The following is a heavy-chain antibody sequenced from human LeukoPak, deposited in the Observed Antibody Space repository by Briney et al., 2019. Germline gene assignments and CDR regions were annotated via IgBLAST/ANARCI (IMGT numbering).Heavy chain of an antibody. CDR2: MNPNSGNT. V-gene: IGHV1-8*01. CDR1: GYTFTSYD. Sequence: GASVKVSCKASGYTFTSYDINWVRQATGQGLEWMGWMNPNSGNTGYAQKFQGRGTMHRNTSIRTAYMELSSLRSEDTAVYYCARARIAAARGRNWFDPWGQGTLVTVSS. D-gene: IGHD6-13*01. CDR3: ARARIAAARGRNWFDP. J-gene: IGHJ5*02.